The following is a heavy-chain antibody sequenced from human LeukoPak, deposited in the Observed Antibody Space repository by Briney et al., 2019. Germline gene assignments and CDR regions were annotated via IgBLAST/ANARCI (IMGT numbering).Heavy chain of an antibody. CDR2: IFTSGNT. CDR3: ARAYYGSGSYYNVAWFDP. D-gene: IGHD3-10*01. V-gene: IGHV4-4*07. J-gene: IGHJ5*02. CDR1: SGSISSYY. Sequence: SETLSLTCTVFSGSISSYYWSWIRQPAGKGLEWIGHIFTSGNTNYNPSLKSRVTMSVDTSKNQFSLKLSSVTAADTAVYYCARAYYGSGSYYNVAWFDPWGQGTLDTVSS.